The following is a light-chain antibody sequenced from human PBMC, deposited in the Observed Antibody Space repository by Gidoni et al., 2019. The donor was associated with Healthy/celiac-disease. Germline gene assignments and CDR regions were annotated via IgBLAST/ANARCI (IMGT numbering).Light chain of an antibody. V-gene: IGKV3-20*01. CDR3: QQYGSSPRT. J-gene: IGKJ1*01. Sequence: EIELTQSPGTLSWSPGERATLSCMASQSVSSSYLAWYQQKPGQAPRLLIYGASSRSTGLPARFSGSGSGTDFTLTISRLEPEDFAVYYCQQYGSSPRTFGQGTKVEIK. CDR2: GAS. CDR1: QSVSSSY.